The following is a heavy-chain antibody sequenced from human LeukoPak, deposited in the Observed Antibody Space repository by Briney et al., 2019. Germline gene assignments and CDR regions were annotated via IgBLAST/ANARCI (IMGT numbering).Heavy chain of an antibody. J-gene: IGHJ4*02. D-gene: IGHD3-10*01. CDR3: ARDSAVRGVLGL. V-gene: IGHV4-59*01. Sequence: SETLSLTCTISGGAIGSYFWNWIRQSPGHGLEWIGYVYYSGSTDYNPSLTSRATISIDTSNNHFSLKLSSVTAADTAVYYCARDSAVRGVLGLWGQGTLVTVSS. CDR1: GGAIGSYF. CDR2: VYYSGST.